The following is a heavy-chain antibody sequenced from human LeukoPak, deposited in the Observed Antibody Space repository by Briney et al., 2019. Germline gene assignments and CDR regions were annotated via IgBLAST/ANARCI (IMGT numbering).Heavy chain of an antibody. CDR1: GDYSSDYN. CDR3: ARGGSGSYYKSPWY. V-gene: IGHV4-59*01. Sequence: PSETLSLTCTVSGDYSSDYNWSWIRQSPGKGLEWIGYVFHSGSTNYNPSLKSRVTISVDTSKNQFSLRLTSVTAADTAVYYCARGGSGSYYKSPWYWGQGTLVTVSS. CDR2: VFHSGST. D-gene: IGHD3-10*01. J-gene: IGHJ4*02.